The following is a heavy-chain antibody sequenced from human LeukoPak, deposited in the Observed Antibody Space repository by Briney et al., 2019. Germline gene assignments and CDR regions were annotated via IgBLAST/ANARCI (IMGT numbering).Heavy chain of an antibody. J-gene: IGHJ5*02. CDR2: IYYSGIT. Sequence: SETLSLTCTVSGGSISSNSYYWGWIRQPPGKGLEWIGSIYYSGITYYNPSLKSRVTISVDTSKNQFSLKLSSVTAADTAVYYCARRYCSSTSCYYWFDPWGQGTLVTVSS. CDR3: ARRYCSSTSCYYWFDP. D-gene: IGHD2-2*01. V-gene: IGHV4-39*07. CDR1: GGSISSNSYY.